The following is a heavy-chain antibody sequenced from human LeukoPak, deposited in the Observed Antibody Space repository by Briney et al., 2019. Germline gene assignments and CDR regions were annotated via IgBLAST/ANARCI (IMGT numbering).Heavy chain of an antibody. D-gene: IGHD3-10*01. J-gene: IGHJ4*02. CDR3: ARAHGSGSSKGILDY. CDR2: INHSGST. Sequence: PSETLSLTCAVYGGSFSGYYWSWVRQPPGKGLEWIGEINHSGSTNYNPSLKSRVTISVDTSKNQFSLKLSSVTAADTAVYYCARAHGSGSSKGILDYWGRGTLVTVSS. V-gene: IGHV4-34*01. CDR1: GGSFSGYY.